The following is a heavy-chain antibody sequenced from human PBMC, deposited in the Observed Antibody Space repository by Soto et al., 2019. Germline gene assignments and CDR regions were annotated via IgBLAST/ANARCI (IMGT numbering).Heavy chain of an antibody. CDR3: ARGRELRFLEWSPFFDY. V-gene: IGHV1-69*13. J-gene: IGHJ4*02. CDR1: GGTFSSYA. Sequence: SVKVSCKASGGTFSSYAISGVGQSPLQGLEWMGGIIPIFGTANYAQKFQGRVTITADESTSTAYMELSSLRSEDTAVYYCARGRELRFLEWSPFFDYWGQGTLVTVSS. D-gene: IGHD3-3*01. CDR2: IIPIFGTA.